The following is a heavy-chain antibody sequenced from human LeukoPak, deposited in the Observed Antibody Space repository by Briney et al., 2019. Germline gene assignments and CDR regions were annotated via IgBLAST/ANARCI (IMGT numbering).Heavy chain of an antibody. CDR1: GFTFSSYA. CDR3: ARVSIGWYSFDY. J-gene: IGHJ4*02. V-gene: IGHV3-74*01. CDR2: INPDGTTT. Sequence: GGSLRLSCAASGFTFSSYAMSWVRQAPGKGLVWVSRINPDGTTTSYADSVKGRFTISRDNAKDTVYLQMNSLRAEDTAVYYCARVSIGWYSFDYWGQGTLVTVSS. D-gene: IGHD6-19*01.